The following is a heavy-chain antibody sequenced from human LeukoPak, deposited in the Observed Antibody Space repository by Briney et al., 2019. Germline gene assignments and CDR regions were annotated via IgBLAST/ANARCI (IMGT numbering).Heavy chain of an antibody. Sequence: ASVKVSCKASGYTFTDHYLHWVRQAPGQGLDWMGRINPNSGDTDYGQKFQGRVTMTSDTSIGTVYLELRSLRSDDTAVYYCVRKYNSAFVPWGRGTLVTVSS. CDR3: VRKYNSAFVP. V-gene: IGHV1-2*06. J-gene: IGHJ5*02. D-gene: IGHD2/OR15-2a*01. CDR2: INPNSGDT. CDR1: GYTFTDHY.